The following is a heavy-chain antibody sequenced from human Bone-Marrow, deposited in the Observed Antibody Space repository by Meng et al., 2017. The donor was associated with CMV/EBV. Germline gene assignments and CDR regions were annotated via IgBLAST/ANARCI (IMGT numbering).Heavy chain of an antibody. V-gene: IGHV3-48*04. Sequence: GESLKISCAASGLTFSSRSMNWVRQAPGKGLEWISYINNETSLILYADSVKGRFTIFRDNTKSSLYLQMNSLRAEDTALYYCARGLDGSSWYLFDYWGQGALVTVSS. CDR2: INNETSLI. J-gene: IGHJ4*02. D-gene: IGHD6-13*01. CDR3: ARGLDGSSWYLFDY. CDR1: GLTFSSRS.